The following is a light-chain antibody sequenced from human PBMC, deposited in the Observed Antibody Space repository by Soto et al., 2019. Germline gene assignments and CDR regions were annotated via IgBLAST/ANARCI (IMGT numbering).Light chain of an antibody. Sequence: QSALTQPASVSGSPGQSLTISCTGTSSDVGGYNYVSWYQHHPGKAPKLMIYDVNNRPSGVSNRFFGSKSGNTASLTISGLQAEDEADYYCSSYSSSSLYFFGTVTKRTVL. CDR3: SSYSSSSLYF. J-gene: IGLJ1*01. CDR1: SSDVGGYNY. V-gene: IGLV2-14*03. CDR2: DVN.